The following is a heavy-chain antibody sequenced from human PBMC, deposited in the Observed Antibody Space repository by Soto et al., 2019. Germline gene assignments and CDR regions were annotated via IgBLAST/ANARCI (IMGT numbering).Heavy chain of an antibody. J-gene: IGHJ6*02. CDR2: ISSSSSYI. D-gene: IGHD2-2*01. CDR1: GFTFSSYS. Sequence: EVQLVESGGGLVKPGGSLRLSCAASGFTFSSYSMNWVRQAPGKGLEWVSSISSSSSYIYYADSVKGRFTISRDNAKNSLYLQMNSLRAKDTAVYYCARKDCSSTSCYESAAEYYYYYYGMDVWGQGTTVTVSS. CDR3: ARKDCSSTSCYESAAEYYYYYYGMDV. V-gene: IGHV3-21*01.